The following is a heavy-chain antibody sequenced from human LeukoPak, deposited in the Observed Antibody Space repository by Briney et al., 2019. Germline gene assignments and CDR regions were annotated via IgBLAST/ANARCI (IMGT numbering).Heavy chain of an antibody. CDR2: IKSKTDGGTT. D-gene: IGHD3-3*01. Sequence: GGSLRLSCAASGFTFSNAWMSWVRQAPGKGPEWVGRIKSKTDGGTTDYAAPVKGRFTISRDDSKNTRYLQMNSLKTEDTAVYYCTPIGVERAFDIWGQGTMVTVSS. CDR1: GFTFSNAW. CDR3: TPIGVERAFDI. J-gene: IGHJ3*02. V-gene: IGHV3-15*01.